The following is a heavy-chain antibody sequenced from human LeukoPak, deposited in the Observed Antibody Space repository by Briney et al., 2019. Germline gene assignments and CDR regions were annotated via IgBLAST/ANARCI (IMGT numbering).Heavy chain of an antibody. CDR2: ITTSSRYV. J-gene: IGHJ5*02. CDR1: GFTFSGYT. CDR3: ARDRRYNWFDP. Sequence: GGSLRLSCAASGFTFSGYTMNWVRQAPGKGLEWVSSITTSSRYVYYTDSVKGRFTISGDDARDSLYLQMTSLRAEGTAIYYCARDRRYNWFDPWGPGTLVAVSS. V-gene: IGHV3-21*01. D-gene: IGHD1-14*01.